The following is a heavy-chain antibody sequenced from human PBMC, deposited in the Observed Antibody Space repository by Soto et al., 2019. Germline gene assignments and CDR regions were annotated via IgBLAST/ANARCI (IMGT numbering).Heavy chain of an antibody. D-gene: IGHD2-15*01. V-gene: IGHV3-7*02. J-gene: IGHJ4*02. CDR1: GFTFNFYW. Sequence: EVQLVESGGGLVQPGGSLRLSCAASGFTFNFYWMSWVRQAPGRGLEWVANIKEDGSAKYYLDSVKGRFTVSRDNGGNSLYLHMSSLRAEDTAVYYCASSEVTQSWDYWGQGTLVTVSS. CDR2: IKEDGSAK. CDR3: ASSEVTQSWDY.